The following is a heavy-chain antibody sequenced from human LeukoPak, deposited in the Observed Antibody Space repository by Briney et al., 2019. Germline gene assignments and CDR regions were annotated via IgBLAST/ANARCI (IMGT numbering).Heavy chain of an antibody. D-gene: IGHD5-18*01. CDR1: GYSFTSYW. V-gene: IGHV5-51*01. CDR2: IYPADSDT. CDR3: ARKIGYKPGFFDY. J-gene: IGHJ4*02. Sequence: GESLKISCKGSGYSFTSYWIGWVRQMPGKGLEWMGIIYPADSDTRYSPSFRGQVTISADKSITTAYLHWSSLKASDTAMYYCARKIGYKPGFFDYWGQGTLVTVSS.